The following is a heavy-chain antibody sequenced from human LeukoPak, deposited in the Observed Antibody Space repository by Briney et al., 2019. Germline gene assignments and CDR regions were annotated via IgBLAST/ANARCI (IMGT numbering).Heavy chain of an antibody. CDR3: ARAGLRLSGWLREYFYDS. J-gene: IGHJ4*02. CDR2: VNHAEIT. D-gene: IGHD3-3*01. CDR1: GGLFDGHY. V-gene: IGHV4-34*01. Sequence: PSETLSLTCAVCGGLFDGHYWTWIRQSPERGLEWIGEVNHAEITHYNPSLRSRLTLSTDASKNQFSLRLTSVSAADTAVYYCARAGLRLSGWLREYFYDSWSQGILVTVSS.